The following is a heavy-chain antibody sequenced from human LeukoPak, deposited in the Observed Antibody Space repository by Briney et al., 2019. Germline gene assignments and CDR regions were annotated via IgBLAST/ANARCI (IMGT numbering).Heavy chain of an antibody. D-gene: IGHD5-18*01. CDR1: GGSISSSSYY. CDR2: IYYSGST. CDR3: ARGGSRARSYGRWYYFDY. V-gene: IGHV4-39*07. Sequence: SETLSLTCTVSGGSISSSSYYWGWIRQPPGKGLEWIGSIYYSGSTYYNPSLKSRVTISVDTSKNQFSLKLSSVTAADTAVYYCARGGSRARSYGRWYYFDYWGQGTLVTVSS. J-gene: IGHJ4*02.